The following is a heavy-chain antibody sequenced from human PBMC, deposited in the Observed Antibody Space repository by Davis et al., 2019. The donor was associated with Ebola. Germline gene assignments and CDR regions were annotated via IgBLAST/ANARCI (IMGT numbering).Heavy chain of an antibody. D-gene: IGHD6-6*01. CDR1: GFTFDTYG. Sequence: PGGSLRLSCAASGFTFDTYGMHWVRLAPGKGLEWVGLIWYDGSKKYYADSVKGRFTISRDNSKNTMYLQMNSLRAEDTAVYSCARSPSGYYYYMDVWGKGTTVTVSS. CDR2: IWYDGSKK. CDR3: ARSPSGYYYYMDV. J-gene: IGHJ6*03. V-gene: IGHV3-33*01.